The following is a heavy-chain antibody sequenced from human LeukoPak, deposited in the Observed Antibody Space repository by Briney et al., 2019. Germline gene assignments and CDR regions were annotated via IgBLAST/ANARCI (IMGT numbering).Heavy chain of an antibody. Sequence: QPRGSLRLSCAASGFTFSNYRMHWVRPAPGKGLVWVSRINSDGSSTNYADSVKGRLTISRDNAKNSLYLQMNSLRDEDTAAYYCARGGSGSNYPFDDWGQGTLVTVSS. J-gene: IGHJ4*02. CDR3: ARGGSGSNYPFDD. CDR2: INSDGSST. V-gene: IGHV3-74*01. D-gene: IGHD3-10*01. CDR1: GFTFSNYR.